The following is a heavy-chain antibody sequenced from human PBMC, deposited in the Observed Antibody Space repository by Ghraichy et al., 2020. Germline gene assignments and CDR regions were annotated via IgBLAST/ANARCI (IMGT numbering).Heavy chain of an antibody. D-gene: IGHD6-19*01. J-gene: IGHJ4*02. CDR1: GFTFSSYA. V-gene: IGHV3-23*01. Sequence: LSLTCAASGFTFSSYAMSWVRQAPGKGLEWVSSISDSSDNTYYADSVKGRFTISRDNSKSTLYLQMTSLRAEDTALYYCTSSGRRSGWYGHYWGREPWSPSPQ. CDR2: ISDSSDNT. CDR3: TSSGRRSGWYGHY.